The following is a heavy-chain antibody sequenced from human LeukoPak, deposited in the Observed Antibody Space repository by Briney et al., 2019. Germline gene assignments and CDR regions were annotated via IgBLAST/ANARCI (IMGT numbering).Heavy chain of an antibody. D-gene: IGHD1-1*01. CDR1: GFTFSRHW. CDR3: AEGTTG. CDR2: INQDGSGK. Sequence: GGSLRLSCATSGFTFSRHWMSWVRQAPGKGLEWVANINQDGSGKYYVDSVKGRCTISRDNAKNSLYLQMNSLRSEDTAIYYCAEGTTGWGQGTLVTVSS. V-gene: IGHV3-7*01. J-gene: IGHJ1*01.